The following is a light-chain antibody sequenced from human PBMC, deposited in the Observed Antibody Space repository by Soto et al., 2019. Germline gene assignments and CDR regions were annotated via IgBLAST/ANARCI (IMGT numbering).Light chain of an antibody. V-gene: IGKV3-15*01. Sequence: EIGLKKSPAALSLYTGERATLSCRASQSVSSYLAWYQQKPGQAPRLFIYGASSRATGIPVRFSGSGSGTEFTLTISSLQSEDFAVYYCQQYNNWPPITFGQGTRLEIK. CDR3: QQYNNWPPIT. CDR2: GAS. CDR1: QSVSSY. J-gene: IGKJ5*01.